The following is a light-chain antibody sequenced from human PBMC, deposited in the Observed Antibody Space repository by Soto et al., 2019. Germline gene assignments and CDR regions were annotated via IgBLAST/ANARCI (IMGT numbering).Light chain of an antibody. CDR3: QQRNMWPRT. CDR1: QNIDSD. Sequence: EIVLTQSPATLSLSPGERATLSCRASQNIDSDLAWYQQRPGQPPRLLIYDASNRAPGIPARFGGSGSGADFTLSISSLEPEDFADYHCQQRNMWPRTFGQGTRVEIK. J-gene: IGKJ1*01. V-gene: IGKV3-11*01. CDR2: DAS.